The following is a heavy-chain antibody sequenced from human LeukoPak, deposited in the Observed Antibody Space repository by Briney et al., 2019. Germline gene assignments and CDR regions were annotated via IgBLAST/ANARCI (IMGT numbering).Heavy chain of an antibody. CDR1: GFTFSSYG. J-gene: IGHJ4*02. D-gene: IGHD4-23*01. CDR2: IRYDGSNR. V-gene: IGHV3-30*02. CDR3: AKEWQWQLLIVDS. Sequence: GGSLRLSCAVSGFTFSSYGMHWVRQAAGKGLEWVAFIRYDGSNRYYADSLKGRFTISRDNSKNTLYRQMNSVRDEDTAVYYCAKEWQWQLLIVDSWGQGTLVTVSS.